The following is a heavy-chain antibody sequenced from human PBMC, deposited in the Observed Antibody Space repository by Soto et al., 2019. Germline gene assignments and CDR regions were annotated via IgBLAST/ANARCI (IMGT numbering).Heavy chain of an antibody. Sequence: EVQLVQSGRGLVQPGGSLRLSCEASGFSLSAFWMNWVRQSPRKGLEWVSNINPEGSEKVYLDSVKGRFTVSRDNTQNSVYLQMDSLRVEDTAVYYCAGWGYNVCYWGQGSLVTVSS. CDR1: GFSLSAFW. J-gene: IGHJ4*02. CDR2: INPEGSEK. V-gene: IGHV3-7*02. CDR3: AGWGYNVCY. D-gene: IGHD3-16*01.